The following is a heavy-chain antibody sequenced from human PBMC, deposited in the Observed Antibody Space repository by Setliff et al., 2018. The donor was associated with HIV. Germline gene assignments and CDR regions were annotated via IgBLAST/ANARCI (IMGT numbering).Heavy chain of an antibody. J-gene: IGHJ3*02. CDR1: GGSISSSPYY. Sequence: PSETLSLTCTVSGGSISSSPYYWGWIRQPPGKGLEWIGSTYYSGSTFYNPSLKSRVSISVDTSKNQFSLRLNSVTAADTAVYYCAREQTTETTMGFAFDIWGQGTVVTVSS. CDR3: AREQTTETTMGFAFDI. D-gene: IGHD4-17*01. CDR2: TYYSGST. V-gene: IGHV4-39*07.